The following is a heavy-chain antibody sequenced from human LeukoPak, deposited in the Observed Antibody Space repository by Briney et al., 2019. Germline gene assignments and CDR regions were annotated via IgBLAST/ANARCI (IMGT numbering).Heavy chain of an antibody. CDR2: INPNSGGT. J-gene: IGHJ6*02. D-gene: IGHD3-10*01. CDR1: GYTFTGYY. CDR3: ARVLWFGLYYYYYGMDV. V-gene: IGHV1-2*02. Sequence: ASVKVSCKASGYTFTGYYMHWVRQAPGQGLEWMGWINPNSGGTNYPQKFQGRVTMTRDTSISTAYMELSRLRSDDTAVYYCARVLWFGLYYYYYGMDVWGQGTTVTVSS.